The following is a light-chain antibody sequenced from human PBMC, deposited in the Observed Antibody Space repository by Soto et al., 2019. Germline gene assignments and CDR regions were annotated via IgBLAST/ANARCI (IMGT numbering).Light chain of an antibody. CDR3: QQYGGSPVT. CDR2: GAS. J-gene: IGKJ5*01. V-gene: IGKV3-20*01. Sequence: EIVLTQSPGTLSLSPGERATLSCRASQSVSNNFLAWYQQKPGQAPRLLIYGASSRATGIPDRFSGSGSGKDFTLTITRLEPEDFAVYYCQQYGGSPVTFGQGTRLEIK. CDR1: QSVSNNF.